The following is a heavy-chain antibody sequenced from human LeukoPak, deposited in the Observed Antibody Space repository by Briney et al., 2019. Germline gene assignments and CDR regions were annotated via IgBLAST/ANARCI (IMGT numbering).Heavy chain of an antibody. D-gene: IGHD4-17*01. Sequence: ASAKVSCKASGYTFTGYYMHWVRQAPGQGLEWMGWINPSSGTNYAQKFQGRVTMTRDTSITTAYMELSWLRSDDTAVYYCARGKMNGDDFDYWGQGTLVTVSS. CDR1: GYTFTGYY. CDR3: ARGKMNGDDFDY. V-gene: IGHV1-2*02. CDR2: INPSSGT. J-gene: IGHJ4*02.